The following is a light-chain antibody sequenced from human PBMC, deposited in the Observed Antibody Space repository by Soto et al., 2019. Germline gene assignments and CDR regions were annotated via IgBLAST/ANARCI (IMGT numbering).Light chain of an antibody. CDR3: QQYGDSPRP. V-gene: IGKV3-20*01. J-gene: IGKJ1*01. Sequence: EIGLTQSPGALSLSLGERATLSCRASQSVSSNYLAWYQQKPGQAPRLLIYGASSRATGIPDRFSGSGSGTDFTLTISGLEPEDFAVYYCQQYGDSPRPFGQGTKVDIK. CDR1: QSVSSNY. CDR2: GAS.